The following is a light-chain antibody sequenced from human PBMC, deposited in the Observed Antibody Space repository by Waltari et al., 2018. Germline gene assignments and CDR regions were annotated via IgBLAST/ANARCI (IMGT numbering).Light chain of an antibody. V-gene: IGKV2-28*01. CDR3: MQSLQTPLT. CDR2: LGS. Sequence: DIVMTQSPLSLPVTLGEPASISCRSSQSLLFSIGDNYLDWYLQKPGEPPQLLIYLGSNRDSGVPDRFSGSASGTYFTLKISRVEAEDVGIYYCMQSLQTPLTFGGGTKVELK. J-gene: IGKJ4*01. CDR1: QSLLFSIGDNY.